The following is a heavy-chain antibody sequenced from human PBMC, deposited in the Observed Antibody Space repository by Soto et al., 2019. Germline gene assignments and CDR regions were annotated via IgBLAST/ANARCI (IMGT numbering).Heavy chain of an antibody. D-gene: IGHD1-1*01. J-gene: IGHJ4*02. CDR3: AKDHDLDWNPGTYYFDY. CDR2: IIPIFGTA. Sequence: SVKVSCKASGGTFSSYAISWVRQAPGQGLEWMGGIIPIFGTANYAQKFQGRVTITADESTSTAYMELSSLRSEDTAVYYCAKDHDLDWNPGTYYFDYWGQGTLVTVSS. V-gene: IGHV1-69*13. CDR1: GGTFSSYA.